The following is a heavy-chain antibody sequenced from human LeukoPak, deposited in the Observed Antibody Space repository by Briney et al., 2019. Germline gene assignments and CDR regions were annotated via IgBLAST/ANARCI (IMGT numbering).Heavy chain of an antibody. CDR3: IVLAVAGTFGFDY. J-gene: IGHJ4*02. D-gene: IGHD6-19*01. Sequence: GGSLRLSCVGSGFTFSSYEMNWVRQAPGKGLEWVSYISRSGTTIYSADSVKGRFTISRDNAKNSLYLQMNSLRAEDTAVYYCIVLAVAGTFGFDYWGQGTLVTVSS. CDR1: GFTFSSYE. V-gene: IGHV3-48*03. CDR2: ISRSGTTI.